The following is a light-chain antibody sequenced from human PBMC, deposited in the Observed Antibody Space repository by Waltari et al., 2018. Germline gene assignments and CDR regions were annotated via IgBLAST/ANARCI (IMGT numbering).Light chain of an antibody. CDR2: GAS. CDR3: HQRSNWPIT. J-gene: IGKJ5*01. Sequence: EIVLTQSPATLSFSPGERATLSGRASQSVSSYLVWYQQKPGQTPRLLIYGASNRATGIPTRFSGSGTGTDFTLTISSLESEDFAVYYCHQRSNWPITFGQGTRLEIK. V-gene: IGKV3-11*01. CDR1: QSVSSY.